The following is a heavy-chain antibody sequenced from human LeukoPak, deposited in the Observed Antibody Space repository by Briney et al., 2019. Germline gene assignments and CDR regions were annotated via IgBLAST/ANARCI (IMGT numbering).Heavy chain of an antibody. V-gene: IGHV3-30*02. Sequence: PGGSLRLSCAASGFTFSSYSMHWVRQAPGKGLEWVAFIRYDGSNKYYADSVKGRFTISRDNSKNTLYLQMNSLRAEDTAVYYCAKVETATPSGYYYYYYMDVWGKGTTVTISS. CDR2: IRYDGSNK. D-gene: IGHD3-10*01. CDR3: AKVETATPSGYYYYYYMDV. CDR1: GFTFSSYS. J-gene: IGHJ6*03.